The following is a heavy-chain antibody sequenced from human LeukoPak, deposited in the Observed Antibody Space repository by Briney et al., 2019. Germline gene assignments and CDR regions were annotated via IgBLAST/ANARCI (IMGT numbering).Heavy chain of an antibody. J-gene: IGHJ5*02. D-gene: IGHD1-26*01. Sequence: GASVKVSCKASGYTFTGYYMHWVRQAPGQGLEWMGWINPNSGGTNYAQKFQGRVTMTRDTSISTAYMELSRLRSDDTAVYYCARGLEIVGATANGFDPWGQGTLVTVSS. V-gene: IGHV1-2*02. CDR1: GYTFTGYY. CDR2: INPNSGGT. CDR3: ARGLEIVGATANGFDP.